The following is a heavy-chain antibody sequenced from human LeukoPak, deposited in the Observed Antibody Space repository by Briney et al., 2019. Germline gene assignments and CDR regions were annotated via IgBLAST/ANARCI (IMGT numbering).Heavy chain of an antibody. D-gene: IGHD2-15*01. CDR1: GFTFSNYA. Sequence: GGSLRLSCAASGFTFSNYAMNWVRQAPGKGLEWVSVISGSGRTTDSADSVKGRFTLSRDNSKSTLCLQMNSLRAEDTAVYYCAKQLGYCSDGSCYFPYWGQGTLVTVSS. CDR3: AKQLGYCSDGSCYFPY. J-gene: IGHJ4*02. CDR2: ISGSGRTT. V-gene: IGHV3-23*01.